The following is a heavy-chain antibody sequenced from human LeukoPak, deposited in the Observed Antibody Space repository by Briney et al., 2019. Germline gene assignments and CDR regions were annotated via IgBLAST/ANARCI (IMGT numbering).Heavy chain of an antibody. J-gene: IGHJ6*02. V-gene: IGHV4-4*02. D-gene: IGHD3-10*01. Sequence: SETLSLTCAVSGGSISSSNWWSWVRQPPGKGLEWIGEIDHSGSTNYNPSLKSRVTISVDKSKNQFSLKLSSVTAADTAVYYCARDPRLWFGELLVYYYGMDVWGQGTTVTASS. CDR2: IDHSGST. CDR1: GGSISSSNW. CDR3: ARDPRLWFGELLVYYYGMDV.